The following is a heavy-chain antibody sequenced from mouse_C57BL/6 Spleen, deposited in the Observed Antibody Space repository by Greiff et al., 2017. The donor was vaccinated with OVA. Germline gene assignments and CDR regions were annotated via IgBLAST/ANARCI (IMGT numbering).Heavy chain of an antibody. D-gene: IGHD1-1*01. Sequence: VQLQQSGPELVKPGASVKISCKASGYSFTGYYMNWVKQSPEKSLEWIGEINPSTGGTTYNQKFKAKATLTVDKSSSTAYMQLKSLTSEDSAVYYCGYYYGSIPFAYWGQGTLVTVSA. J-gene: IGHJ3*01. V-gene: IGHV1-42*01. CDR1: GYSFTGYY. CDR3: GYYYGSIPFAY. CDR2: INPSTGGT.